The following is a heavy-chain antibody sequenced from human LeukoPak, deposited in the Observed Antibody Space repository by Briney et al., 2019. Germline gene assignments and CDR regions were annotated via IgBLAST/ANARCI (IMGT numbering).Heavy chain of an antibody. V-gene: IGHV1-2*02. CDR3: ARDRSGWTGFDY. J-gene: IGHJ4*02. D-gene: IGHD6-19*01. Sequence: ASVKVSCKPSGYTFSGFYIHWVRQAPGQGLEWMGWINPNSGGTNYAQKFQGRVTMTRDTSISTAYMELSRLRSDDTAVYYCARDRSGWTGFDYWGQGTLVTVSS. CDR1: GYTFSGFY. CDR2: INPNSGGT.